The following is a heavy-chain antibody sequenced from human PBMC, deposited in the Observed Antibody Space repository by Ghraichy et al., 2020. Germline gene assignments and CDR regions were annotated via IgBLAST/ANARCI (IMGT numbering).Heavy chain of an antibody. Sequence: GGSLRLSCAASGFTFSSYAMSWVRQAPGKGLEWVSAISGSGGRTYYADSVQGRFTISRDNSKNTLYLQVSSSLRAEDTAIYYCATTLDYGDYTSFYFDYWGQGTLVTVSS. D-gene: IGHD4-17*01. CDR1: GFTFSSYA. CDR2: ISGSGGRT. V-gene: IGHV3-23*01. J-gene: IGHJ4*02. CDR3: ATTLDYGDYTSFYFDY.